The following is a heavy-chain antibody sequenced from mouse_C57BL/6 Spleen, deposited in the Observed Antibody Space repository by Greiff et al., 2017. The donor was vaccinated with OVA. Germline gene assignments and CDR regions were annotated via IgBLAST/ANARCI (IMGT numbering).Heavy chain of an antibody. D-gene: IGHD1-1*01. CDR1: GYTFTSYW. CDR3: ARGPNYYGSSHYYAMDY. J-gene: IGHJ4*01. Sequence: VQLQQPGAELVKPGASVKMSCKASGYTFTSYWITWVKQRPGQGLEWIGDIYPGSGSTNYNEEFKSKATLTVDTSSSTAYMQLSSLTSEDSAVYYCARGPNYYGSSHYYAMDYWGQGTSVTVSS. CDR2: IYPGSGST. V-gene: IGHV1-55*01.